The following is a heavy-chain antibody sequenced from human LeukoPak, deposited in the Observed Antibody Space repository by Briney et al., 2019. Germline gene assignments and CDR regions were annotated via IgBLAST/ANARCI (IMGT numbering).Heavy chain of an antibody. J-gene: IGHJ4*02. CDR3: ARDYDPVAGSPFDY. CDR2: ISSYNGNT. CDR1: GYTFISDG. V-gene: IGHV1-18*01. Sequence: ASVKVSCRASGYTFISDGISWVRQAPGQGLEWMGWISSYNGNTKYAEKLQGRVTMTTDTSTSTAYMELRSLRSDDTAVYYCARDYDPVAGSPFDYWGQGTLVTVSS. D-gene: IGHD6-19*01.